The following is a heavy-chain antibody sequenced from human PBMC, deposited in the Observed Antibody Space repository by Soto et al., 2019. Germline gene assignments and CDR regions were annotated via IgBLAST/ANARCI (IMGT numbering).Heavy chain of an antibody. CDR2: ISPNNGKA. CDR1: GYTFTSYG. D-gene: IGHD5-18*01. Sequence: SVKVSCKASGYTFTSYGISWVRQAPGQGLEWMGGISPNNGKANYAQKLQGRVTITADESTSTAYMELSSLRSEDTAVYYCARGTAIAGKHYYYYGMDVWGQGTTVTVSS. CDR3: ARGTAIAGKHYYYYGMDV. J-gene: IGHJ6*02. V-gene: IGHV1-69*13.